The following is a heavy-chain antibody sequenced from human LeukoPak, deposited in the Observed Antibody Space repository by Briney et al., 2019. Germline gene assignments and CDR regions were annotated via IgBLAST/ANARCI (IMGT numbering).Heavy chain of an antibody. CDR3: ARDLITMVRGVTPDY. CDR2: LSAYNGNT. Sequence: ASVKVSCKASGYTFTSYGISWVRQAPGQGLEWMGWLSAYNGNTNYAQKLQGRVTMTTDTSTSTAYMELRSLRSDDTAVYYCARDLITMVRGVTPDYWGQGTLVTVSS. CDR1: GYTFTSYG. V-gene: IGHV1-18*01. J-gene: IGHJ4*02. D-gene: IGHD3-10*01.